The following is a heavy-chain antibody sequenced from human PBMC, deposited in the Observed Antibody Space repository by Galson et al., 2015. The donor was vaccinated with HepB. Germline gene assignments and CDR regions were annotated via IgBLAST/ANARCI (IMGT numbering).Heavy chain of an antibody. V-gene: IGHV3-30-3*01. CDR2: VSYDGASK. J-gene: IGHJ5*02. CDR3: ARDSYDSNAYRSYNWFDP. Sequence: SLRLSCAASGFTFSSYAMHWVRQAPGKGLEWVAVVSYDGASKYYADSVKGRFTISKDNSKNTVYLQMNSLRAEDTAVYYCARDSYDSNAYRSYNWFDPWGQGTLVTVSS. CDR1: GFTFSSYA. D-gene: IGHD3-22*01.